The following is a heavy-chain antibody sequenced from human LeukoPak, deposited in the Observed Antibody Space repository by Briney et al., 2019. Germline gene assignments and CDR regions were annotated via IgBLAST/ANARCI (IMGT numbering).Heavy chain of an antibody. CDR3: ARGRGREVLTGNYNDY. D-gene: IGHD3-9*01. V-gene: IGHV1-18*01. Sequence: GASVKVSCKASGYTFTSYGISWVRQAPGQGLEWMGWISAYNGNTNYAQKLQGRVTMTRNTSISTAYMELSSLRSEDTAVYYCARGRGREVLTGNYNDYWGQGTLVTVSS. CDR1: GYTFTSYG. J-gene: IGHJ4*02. CDR2: ISAYNGNT.